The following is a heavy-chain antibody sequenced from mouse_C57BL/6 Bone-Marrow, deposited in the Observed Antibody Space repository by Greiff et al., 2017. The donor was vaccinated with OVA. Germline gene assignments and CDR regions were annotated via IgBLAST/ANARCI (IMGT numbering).Heavy chain of an antibody. CDR2: ISSGSSTI. CDR3: ARINYWYFDV. CDR1: GFTFSDYG. V-gene: IGHV5-17*01. Sequence: EVQGVESGGGLVKPGGSLKLSCAASGFTFSDYGMHWVRQAPEKGLEWVAYISSGSSTIYYADTVKGRFTISRDNAKNTLFLQMTSLRSEDTAMYYCARINYWYFDVWGTGTTVTVFS. J-gene: IGHJ1*03.